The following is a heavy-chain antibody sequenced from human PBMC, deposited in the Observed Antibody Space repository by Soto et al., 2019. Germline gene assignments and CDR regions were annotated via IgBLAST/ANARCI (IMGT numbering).Heavy chain of an antibody. Sequence: QVQLQESGPGLVKPSQTLSLTCTVSGGSISSGGYYWSWIRQPPGKGLEWIGSIYYSGSTYYNPSLKSRVTISVDTSKNPFSLKLSSVTAADTAVYYCARWWFGEFFDYWGQGTLVTVSS. CDR3: ARWWFGEFFDY. V-gene: IGHV4-30-4*01. CDR1: GGSISSGGYY. J-gene: IGHJ4*02. CDR2: IYYSGST. D-gene: IGHD3-10*01.